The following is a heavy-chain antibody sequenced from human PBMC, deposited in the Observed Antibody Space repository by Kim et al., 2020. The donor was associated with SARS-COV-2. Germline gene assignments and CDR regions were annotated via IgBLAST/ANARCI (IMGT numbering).Heavy chain of an antibody. CDR2: MHDGGNT. CDR1: GGPISSNSYH. D-gene: IGHD3-9*01. J-gene: IGHJ4*02. V-gene: IGHV4-39*01. Sequence: SETLSLTCTVSGGPISSNSYHWGWMRQSPGKGLEWIGSMHDGGNTYYNPSLRSRLTLSVDTSKNQVTLKLMSVTAADSAKYYCARTKRNYEIITGFLDKWGQGILVSVSS. CDR3: ARTKRNYEIITGFLDK.